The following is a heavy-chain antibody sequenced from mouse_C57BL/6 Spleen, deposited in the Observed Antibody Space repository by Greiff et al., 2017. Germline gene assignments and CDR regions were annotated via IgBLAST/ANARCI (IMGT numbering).Heavy chain of an antibody. CDR1: GYTFTDYE. CDR3: TRGYYYGSSTGFAY. Sequence: QVQLKQSGAELVRPGASVTLSCKASGYTFTDYEMHWVKQTPVHGLEWIGAIDPETGGTAYNQKFKGKAILTADKSSSTAYMELRSLTSEDSAVYYCTRGYYYGSSTGFAYWGQGTLVTVSA. CDR2: IDPETGGT. V-gene: IGHV1-15*01. J-gene: IGHJ3*01. D-gene: IGHD1-1*01.